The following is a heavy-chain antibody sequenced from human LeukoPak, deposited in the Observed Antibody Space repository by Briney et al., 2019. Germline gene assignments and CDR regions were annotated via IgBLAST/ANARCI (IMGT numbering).Heavy chain of an antibody. Sequence: PSETLSLTCTVSGDSINSNYYFWGWIRQPPGKALEWIGSIYYSGSTYYNPSLKSRVTISVDTSKNQFSLKLNSVTAADTAVYFCARNSKDQVYYYYYIDVWGKGTTVTVSS. D-gene: IGHD2-21*01. CDR1: GDSINSNYYF. V-gene: IGHV4-39*07. CDR3: ARNSKDQVYYYYYIDV. J-gene: IGHJ6*03. CDR2: IYYSGST.